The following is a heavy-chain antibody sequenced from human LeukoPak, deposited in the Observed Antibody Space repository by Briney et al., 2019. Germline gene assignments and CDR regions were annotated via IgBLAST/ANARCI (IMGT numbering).Heavy chain of an antibody. CDR2: INPNSGGT. D-gene: IGHD6-13*01. V-gene: IGHV1-2*02. CDR1: GYTFTGYY. J-gene: IGHJ1*01. Sequence: ASVKVSCKASGYTFTGYYMHWVRQAPGQGLEWMGWINPNSGGTNYAQKFQGRVTMTRDTSISTAYMELSRLRSDDTAVYYCARVRTAAGSTGERGYFQHWGQGTLVTVSS. CDR3: ARVRTAAGSTGERGYFQH.